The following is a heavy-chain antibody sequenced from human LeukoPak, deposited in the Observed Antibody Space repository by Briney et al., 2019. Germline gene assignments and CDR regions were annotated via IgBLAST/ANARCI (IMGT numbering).Heavy chain of an antibody. D-gene: IGHD3-22*01. CDR2: IYISGST. CDR1: GGCISSYY. CDR3: ARLLGDSSGYYYFDY. Sequence: SETLSLICSVSGGCISSYYWSWIRQPAGKGLEWIGRIYISGSTNYNSSLKSRVTMSVDTAKNLFSLKLSSLTAADTAVYYCARLLGDSSGYYYFDYWGQGTLVTVSS. J-gene: IGHJ4*02. V-gene: IGHV4-4*07.